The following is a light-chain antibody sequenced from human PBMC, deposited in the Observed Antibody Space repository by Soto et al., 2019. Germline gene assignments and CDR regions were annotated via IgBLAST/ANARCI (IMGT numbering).Light chain of an antibody. CDR3: QQYYRPWT. J-gene: IGKJ1*01. V-gene: IGKV4-1*01. Sequence: DIVMTQSPDSLAVSLGERATINCKSSQSVLYSSNNKNYLAWYQQKPGHPPKLLIYWASTRESGVPDRFSGSGSVTDFTLTISSLQAEDVAVYYCQQYYRPWTFGQGTKVEIK. CDR2: WAS. CDR1: QSVLYSSNNKNY.